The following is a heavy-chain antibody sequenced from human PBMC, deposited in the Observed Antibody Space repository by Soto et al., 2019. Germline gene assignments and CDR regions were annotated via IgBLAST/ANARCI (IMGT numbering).Heavy chain of an antibody. CDR3: ARDDPTIRPAANQESGIDY. J-gene: IGHJ4*02. D-gene: IGHD2-2*01. CDR2: ISSSSSTI. V-gene: IGHV3-48*01. CDR1: GFTFSSYS. Sequence: GGSLRLSCAASGFTFSSYSMNWVRQAPGKGLEWVSYISSSSSTIYYADSVKGRFTISRDNAKNSLYLQMNSLRAEDTAVYYCARDDPTIRPAANQESGIDYWGQGTLVTVSS.